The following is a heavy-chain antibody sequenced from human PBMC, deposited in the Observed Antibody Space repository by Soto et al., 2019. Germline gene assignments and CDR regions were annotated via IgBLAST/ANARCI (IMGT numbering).Heavy chain of an antibody. Sequence: GGALRLPCAASGFTFSSYWVSWVRPAPGKGVEGVANIKQDGSEKYYVDSVKGRFTISRDNAKNSLYLQMNSLRAEDTAVYYCARETVDFWSGYVPYDYWGQGTPVTVSS. CDR2: IKQDGSEK. J-gene: IGHJ4*02. CDR3: ARETVDFWSGYVPYDY. V-gene: IGHV3-7*01. D-gene: IGHD3-3*01. CDR1: GFTFSSYW.